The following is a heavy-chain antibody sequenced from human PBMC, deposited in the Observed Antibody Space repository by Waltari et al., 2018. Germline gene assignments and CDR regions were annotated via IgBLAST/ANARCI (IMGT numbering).Heavy chain of an antibody. CDR2: INHSGST. CDR3: ARGPMKTTNYYYGMDV. J-gene: IGHJ6*02. D-gene: IGHD4-4*01. Sequence: QVQLQQWGAGRLKPSATLSLTCAAYGGSFSDYYWIWIRPPPGKGLEWIGEINHSGSTNYNPSLKSRVTISVDTSKNQFSLKLSSVTAADTAVYYCARGPMKTTNYYYGMDVWGQGTTVTVSS. CDR1: GGSFSDYY. V-gene: IGHV4-34*01.